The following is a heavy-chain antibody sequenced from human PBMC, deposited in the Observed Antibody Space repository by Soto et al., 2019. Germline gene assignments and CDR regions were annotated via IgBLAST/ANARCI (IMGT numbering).Heavy chain of an antibody. CDR3: ATYSGNYERYGVYYGMDV. V-gene: IGHV3-23*01. CDR1: GFTFSNYA. CDR2: ISGSGGST. Sequence: GGSLRLSCAASGFTFSNYAISWVRQAPGKGLEWVSSISGSGGSTYYADSVKGRFTISRDNSKNTLYLQMNSLRAEDTAVYYCATYSGNYERYGVYYGMDVWGQGTTVTVS. J-gene: IGHJ6*02. D-gene: IGHD1-26*01.